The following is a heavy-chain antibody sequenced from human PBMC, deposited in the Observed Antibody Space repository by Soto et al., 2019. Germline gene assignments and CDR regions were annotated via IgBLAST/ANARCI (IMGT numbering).Heavy chain of an antibody. D-gene: IGHD6-19*01. Sequence: ETLSLTCAVYGGSFSGYSWSWMRQPPGQGLEWIGEMNHGGSTNYNPSLKSRVTVSADKSKNQFSLKLTSLTAADTAVYCWARARYSSGLFAMKHHFDYWGQGTLVTVSS. V-gene: IGHV4-34*01. CDR1: GGSFSGYS. J-gene: IGHJ4*02. CDR2: MNHGGST. CDR3: ARARYSSGLFAMKHHFDY.